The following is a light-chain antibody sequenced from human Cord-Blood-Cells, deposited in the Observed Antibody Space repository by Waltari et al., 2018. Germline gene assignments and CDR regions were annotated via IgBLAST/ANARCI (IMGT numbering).Light chain of an antibody. V-gene: IGKV3-20*01. CDR1: QSVSSPY. CDR3: QQYGSSPPLSYT. J-gene: IGKJ2*01. Sequence: EIVLTQSPGTLSLSTGERATLSCRAIQSVSSPYLAWYQQKPGQAPRRLIYGASSRATGIPDRFSGSVSGTDFTLTISRLEPEDFAVYYCQQYGSSPPLSYTFGQGTKLEIK. CDR2: GAS.